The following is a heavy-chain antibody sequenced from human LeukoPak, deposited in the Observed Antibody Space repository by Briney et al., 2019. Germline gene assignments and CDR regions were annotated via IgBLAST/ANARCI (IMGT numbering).Heavy chain of an antibody. Sequence: PGGSLRLSCAPSGFTFSSYEMSWVRQAPGNGLEWVSYISSSGGTVKYADSVKGRFTISRDNAKNSLYLQMNSLRAEDTAVYYCAGDLPHWGQGTLVTVSS. CDR2: ISSSGGTV. J-gene: IGHJ4*02. CDR3: AGDLPH. CDR1: GFTFSSYE. V-gene: IGHV3-48*03.